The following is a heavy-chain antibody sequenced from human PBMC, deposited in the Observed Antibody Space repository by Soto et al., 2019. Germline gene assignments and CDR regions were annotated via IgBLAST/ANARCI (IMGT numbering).Heavy chain of an antibody. CDR1: GFTFSSYE. Sequence: HVQLVESGGGVVQPGRSLRLSCAASGFTFSSYEMHWVRQVPGKGLEWVSLISSDGSNEYYADSVKGRFTISRDNSKNTLSLQMRRLRPEDTAVDFCASQGEGRLWGQGSLVSVSS. CDR3: ASQGEGRL. CDR2: ISSDGSNE. J-gene: IGHJ4*02. V-gene: IGHV3-30-3*01. D-gene: IGHD3-10*01.